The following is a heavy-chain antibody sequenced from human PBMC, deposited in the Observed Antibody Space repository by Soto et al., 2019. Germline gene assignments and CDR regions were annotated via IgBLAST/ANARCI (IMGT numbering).Heavy chain of an antibody. CDR2: IIPILGIA. CDR1: GGTFSSYT. V-gene: IGHV1-69*04. CDR3: AREGYCSSTSCSYYYYYYYMDV. J-gene: IGHJ6*03. Sequence: SVKVSCKASGGTFSSYTISWVRQAPGQGLEWMGRIIPILGIANYAQKFQGRVTITADKSTSTAYMELSSLRSEDTAVYYCAREGYCSSTSCSYYYYYYYMDVWGKGTTVTVSS. D-gene: IGHD2-2*01.